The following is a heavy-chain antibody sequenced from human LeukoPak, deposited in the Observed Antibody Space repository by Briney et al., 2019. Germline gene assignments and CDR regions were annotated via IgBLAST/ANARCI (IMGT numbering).Heavy chain of an antibody. CDR1: GGSISSGGYY. CDR3: ARDNYYGSGSYYRYRNGMDV. J-gene: IGHJ6*02. D-gene: IGHD3-10*01. CDR2: IYYSGST. Sequence: SQTLSLTCTASGGSISSGGYYWSWIRQHPGKGLEWIGYIYYSGSTYYNPSLKSRVTISVDTSKNQFSLKLSSVTAADTAVYYCARDNYYGSGSYYRYRNGMDVWGQGTTVTVSS. V-gene: IGHV4-31*03.